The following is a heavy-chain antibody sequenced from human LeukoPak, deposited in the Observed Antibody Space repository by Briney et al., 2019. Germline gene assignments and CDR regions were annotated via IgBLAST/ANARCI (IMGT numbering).Heavy chain of an antibody. Sequence: PGRSLRLSCAASGFTFSNYGMHWVRQAPGKGLEWVANIKQDGSEKYYVDSVKGRFTISRDNAKNSLYLQMNSLRAEDTAVYYCARDVEWELPEYYFDYWGQGTLVTVSS. CDR1: GFTFSNYG. CDR2: IKQDGSEK. CDR3: ARDVEWELPEYYFDY. D-gene: IGHD1-26*01. V-gene: IGHV3-7*01. J-gene: IGHJ4*02.